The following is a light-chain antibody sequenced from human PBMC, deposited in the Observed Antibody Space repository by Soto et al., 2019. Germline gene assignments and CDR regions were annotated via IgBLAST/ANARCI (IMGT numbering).Light chain of an antibody. CDR1: QAVPNN. Sequence: DIHLTQSPSFLSASVGDRVTITCRPSQAVPNNMAWYQQKPGKPPKLLIYEESTLYSGVPSRFSGRKSGTEFTLTISSLQPDDFATYYCQQYNSYSITFGQGTRLEIK. CDR2: EES. V-gene: IGKV1-9*01. CDR3: QQYNSYSIT. J-gene: IGKJ5*01.